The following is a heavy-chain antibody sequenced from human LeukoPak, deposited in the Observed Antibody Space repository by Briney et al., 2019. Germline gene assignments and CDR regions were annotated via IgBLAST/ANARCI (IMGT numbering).Heavy chain of an antibody. CDR3: ARSSPMVRGAFDALDI. CDR2: ISYDGNNK. Sequence: GGSLRLSCAASGFTFSSYAMHWVRQAPGKGLEWVAVISYDGNNKYYADSVKGRFTLSRDSSKNTQFLQMNSLRAEDTAVFYCARSSPMVRGAFDALDIWGQGTMVTVSS. D-gene: IGHD3-10*01. CDR1: GFTFSSYA. J-gene: IGHJ3*02. V-gene: IGHV3-30-3*01.